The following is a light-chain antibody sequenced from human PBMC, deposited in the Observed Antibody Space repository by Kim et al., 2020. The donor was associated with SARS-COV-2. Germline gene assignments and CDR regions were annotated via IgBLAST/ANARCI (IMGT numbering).Light chain of an antibody. Sequence: ASVGDRVTITCQASQDIRNDLGWYQQNPGRAPKRLIYGASSLQSGVPSRFSGSGSGTEFTLKISSVQPEDFATYFCLQHSTYPITFGQGTRLEIK. CDR3: LQHSTYPIT. V-gene: IGKV1-17*01. CDR1: QDIRND. CDR2: GAS. J-gene: IGKJ5*01.